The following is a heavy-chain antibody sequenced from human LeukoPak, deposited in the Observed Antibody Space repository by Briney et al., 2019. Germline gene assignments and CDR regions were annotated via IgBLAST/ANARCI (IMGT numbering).Heavy chain of an antibody. CDR3: AAPFCGGDCYSSYYYYVMDV. CDR1: GGSISSNSNY. Sequence: SETLSLTCTVSGGSISSNSNYWAWIRQPPGRGLEWIGRISYAGSTYYSPSLESRVTISVDTSKNQFSLKLSSVTAADTAVYYCAAPFCGGDCYSSYYYYVMDVWGPGTTVTVSS. V-gene: IGHV4-39*01. D-gene: IGHD2-21*02. CDR2: ISYAGST. J-gene: IGHJ6*02.